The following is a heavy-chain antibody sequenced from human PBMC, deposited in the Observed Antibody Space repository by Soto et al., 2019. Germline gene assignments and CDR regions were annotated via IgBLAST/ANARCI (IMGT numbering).Heavy chain of an antibody. CDR1: GFTVSSNY. CDR3: AREGSYYDILTGYSQRGYYFDY. CDR2: IYSGGST. V-gene: IGHV3-66*01. Sequence: GGSLRLSCAASGFTVSSNYMSWVRQAPGKGLEWVSVIYSGGSTYYADSVKGRFTISRDNSKNTLYLQMNSLRAEDTAVYYCAREGSYYDILTGYSQRGYYFDYWGQGTTVTVSS. J-gene: IGHJ4*03. D-gene: IGHD3-9*01.